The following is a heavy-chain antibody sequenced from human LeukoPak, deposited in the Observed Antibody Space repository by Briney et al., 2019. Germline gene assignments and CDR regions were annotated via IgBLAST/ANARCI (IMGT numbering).Heavy chain of an antibody. D-gene: IGHD3-10*01. CDR3: ARDYYGSGSYYSDY. CDR2: IIPIFGTA. CDR1: GGTCSSYA. Sequence: ASVKVSCKASGGTCSSYAISWVRQAPGQGLEWMGGIIPIFGTANYAQKFQGRVTITADKSTSTAYMELSSLRSEDTAVYYCARDYYGSGSYYSDYWGQGTLVTVSS. V-gene: IGHV1-69*06. J-gene: IGHJ4*02.